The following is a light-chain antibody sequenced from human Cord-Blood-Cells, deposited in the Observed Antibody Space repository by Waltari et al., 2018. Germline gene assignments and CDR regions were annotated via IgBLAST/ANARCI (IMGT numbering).Light chain of an antibody. J-gene: IGLJ2*01. V-gene: IGLV3-9*01. Sequence: SYELTQPLSVSVALGQTARTTCGGNNLGSKNVHWYQQKPGRAPVLVIYRDSNRPSGIPERFSGSNSGNTATLTISRAQAGDEADYYCQVWDSSTVAFGGGTKLTVL. CDR1: NLGSKN. CDR3: QVWDSSTVA. CDR2: RDS.